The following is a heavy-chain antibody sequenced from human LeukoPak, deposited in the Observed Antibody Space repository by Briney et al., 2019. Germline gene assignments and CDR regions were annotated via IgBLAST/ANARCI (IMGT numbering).Heavy chain of an antibody. V-gene: IGHV1-2*02. CDR2: INPNSGGT. J-gene: IGHJ5*02. CDR3: ARSPGLDTAVVNRP. D-gene: IGHD5-18*01. CDR1: GYTFTGYY. Sequence: ASVKVSCKPSGYTFTGYYIHWVRQAPGQGLEWMGWINPNSGGTSYAQNFQGRVTMTRDTSINTAYMELGRLRSDDTAVYYCARSPGLDTAVVNRPWGQGTLITVSS.